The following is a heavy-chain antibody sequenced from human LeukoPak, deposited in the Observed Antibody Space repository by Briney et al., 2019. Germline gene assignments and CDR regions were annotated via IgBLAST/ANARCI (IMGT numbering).Heavy chain of an antibody. D-gene: IGHD2-2*01. CDR1: GGSFSGYY. CDR2: INHSGST. Sequence: SETLSLTCAVYGGSFSGYYWSWIRQPPGKGLEWLGEINHSGSTNYNPSLKSRVTISVDTSKNQFSLKLSSVTAADTAVYYCARGYCSSTSCYYIDYWGLGTLVTVSS. V-gene: IGHV4-34*01. CDR3: ARGYCSSTSCYYIDY. J-gene: IGHJ4*02.